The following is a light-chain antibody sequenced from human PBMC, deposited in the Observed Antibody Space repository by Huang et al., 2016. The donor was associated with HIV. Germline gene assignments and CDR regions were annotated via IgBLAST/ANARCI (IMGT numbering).Light chain of an antibody. CDR3: QQFGSSPPYS. Sequence: EILLTQSPDTLSLSPGERATLSCRASQSVNNNYLAWYQQKPGQAPRLLIYRASTRATGIPDRFSGSWSGTDFTLTTSRLEPDDFAVYYCQQFGSSPPYSFGQGTKLEIK. V-gene: IGKV3-20*01. CDR1: QSVNNNY. J-gene: IGKJ2*03. CDR2: RAS.